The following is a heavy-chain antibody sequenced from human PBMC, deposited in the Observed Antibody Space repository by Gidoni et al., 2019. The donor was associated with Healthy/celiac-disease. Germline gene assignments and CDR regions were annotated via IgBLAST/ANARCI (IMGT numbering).Heavy chain of an antibody. V-gene: IGHV1-69*06. D-gene: IGHD4-4*01. CDR1: GGTFSSYA. Sequence: QVQLVQSGAEVKKPGSSVKVSCKASGGTFSSYAISWVRQAPGQGLEWMGGIIPIFGTANYAQKFQGRVTITADNSTSTAYMELSSLRSEDTAVYYCAREEYSNHGRWFDPWGQGTLVTVSS. J-gene: IGHJ5*02. CDR3: AREEYSNHGRWFDP. CDR2: IIPIFGTA.